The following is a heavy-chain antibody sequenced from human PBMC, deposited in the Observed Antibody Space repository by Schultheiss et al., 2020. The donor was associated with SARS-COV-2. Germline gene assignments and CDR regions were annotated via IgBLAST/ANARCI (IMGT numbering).Heavy chain of an antibody. CDR2: IYHSGST. D-gene: IGHD6-13*01. CDR1: GGSISSSNW. V-gene: IGHV4-4*02. Sequence: SETLSLTCAVSGGSISSSNWWSWVRQPPGKGLEWIGSIYHSGSTYYNPSLKSRVTISVDTSKNQFSLKLSSVTAADTAVYYCARDLRIAAADYYGMDVWGQGTTVTVSS. J-gene: IGHJ6*02. CDR3: ARDLRIAAADYYGMDV.